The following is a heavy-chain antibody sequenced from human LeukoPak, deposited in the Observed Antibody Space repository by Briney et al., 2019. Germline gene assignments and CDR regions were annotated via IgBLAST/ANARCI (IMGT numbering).Heavy chain of an antibody. Sequence: SVKVSCKASGGTFSSYTISWVRQAPGQGLEWMGRIIPILGIANYARKFQGRVTITADKSTSTAYMELSSLRSEDTAVYYCARAQQQLDGPFDYWGQGTLVTVSS. CDR1: GGTFSSYT. J-gene: IGHJ4*02. V-gene: IGHV1-69*02. CDR3: ARAQQQLDGPFDY. D-gene: IGHD6-13*01. CDR2: IIPILGIA.